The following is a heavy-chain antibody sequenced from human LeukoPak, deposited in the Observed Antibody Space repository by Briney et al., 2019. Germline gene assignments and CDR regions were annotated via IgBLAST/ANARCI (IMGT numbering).Heavy chain of an antibody. J-gene: IGHJ6*03. CDR3: ARGIVVVPAATDYYYYMDV. D-gene: IGHD2-2*01. CDR1: GGTFSSYA. Sequence: GASVKVSCKASGGTFSSYAISWVRQAPGQGLEWMGGIIPIFGTANYAQKFQGRVTITTDESTSTAYMELSSLRSEDTAVYYCARGIVVVPAATDYYYYMDVWGKGTTVTVSS. V-gene: IGHV1-69*05. CDR2: IIPIFGTA.